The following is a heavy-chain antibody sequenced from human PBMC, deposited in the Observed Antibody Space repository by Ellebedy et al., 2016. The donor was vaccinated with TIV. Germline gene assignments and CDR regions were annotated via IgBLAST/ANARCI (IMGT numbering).Heavy chain of an antibody. J-gene: IGHJ6*02. V-gene: IGHV3-23*01. Sequence: GESLKISCAASGFTFSSYAMSWVRQAPGKGLEWVSSISGSGGSTYYADSVKGRFTISRDNSKNTLYLQMNSLRAEDTAVYDCAKDYSGLRGLDVWGQGTTVTVSS. CDR2: ISGSGGST. CDR3: AKDYSGLRGLDV. CDR1: GFTFSSYA. D-gene: IGHD5-12*01.